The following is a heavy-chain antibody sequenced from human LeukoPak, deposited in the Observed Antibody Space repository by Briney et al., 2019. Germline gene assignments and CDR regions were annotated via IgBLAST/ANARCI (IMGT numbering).Heavy chain of an antibody. CDR1: GGSISSSNW. Sequence: PSGTLSLTCAVSGGSISSSNWWSWVRPPPGKGLEWIGEIYHSGSTNYNPSLKSRVTISVDKSKNQFSLKLSSVTAADTAVYYCARVPLIVGATADYYGMDVWGQGTTVTVSS. D-gene: IGHD1-26*01. CDR2: IYHSGST. V-gene: IGHV4-4*02. CDR3: ARVPLIVGATADYYGMDV. J-gene: IGHJ6*02.